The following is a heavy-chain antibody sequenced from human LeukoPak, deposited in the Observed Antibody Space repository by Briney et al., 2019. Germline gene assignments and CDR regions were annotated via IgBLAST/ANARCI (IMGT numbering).Heavy chain of an antibody. CDR1: GYTFTSYD. J-gene: IGHJ2*01. CDR2: MNPNSGNT. CDR3: ARTDGYNYWWYFDL. D-gene: IGHD5-24*01. V-gene: IGHV1-8*03. Sequence: ASVKVSCKASGYTFTSYDINWVRQATGQGLEWMGWMNPNSGNTGYAQKFQGRVTITRNTSISTAYMELSSLRSEDTAVYYCARTDGYNYWWYFDLWGRGTLVTVSS.